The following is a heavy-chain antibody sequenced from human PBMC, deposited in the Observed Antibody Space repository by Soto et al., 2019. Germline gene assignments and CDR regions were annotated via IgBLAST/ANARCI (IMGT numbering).Heavy chain of an antibody. CDR3: AIQSLIPFVGVIAPPSGMDV. V-gene: IGHV5-51*01. D-gene: IGHD3-16*02. CDR2: IYPGDSDT. J-gene: IGHJ6*02. CDR1: VYSFTSYW. Sequence: PGESLKISWKGSVYSFTSYWIGWVRQMPGKGLEWMGIIYPGDSDTRYSPSFQGQVTISADKSISTAYLQWSSLKSSDTAMYYCAIQSLIPFVGVIAPPSGMDVLCQWNTGTVS.